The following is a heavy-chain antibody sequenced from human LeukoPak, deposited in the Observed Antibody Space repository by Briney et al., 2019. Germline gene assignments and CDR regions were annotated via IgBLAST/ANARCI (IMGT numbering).Heavy chain of an antibody. J-gene: IGHJ4*02. D-gene: IGHD3-9*01. V-gene: IGHV4-59*01. CDR2: IYYSGST. Sequence: PSETLSLTCTVSGGSISSYYWSWIRQPPGKGLEWIGYIYYSGSTNYNPSLKSRVTISVDTSKNQFSLKLSSVTAADTAVYYRARSSLRYVSGGFLGYFDYWGQGTLVTVSS. CDR1: GGSISSYY. CDR3: ARSSLRYVSGGFLGYFDY.